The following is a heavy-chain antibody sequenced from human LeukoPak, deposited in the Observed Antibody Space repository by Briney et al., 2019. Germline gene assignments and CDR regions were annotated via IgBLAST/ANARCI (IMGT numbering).Heavy chain of an antibody. D-gene: IGHD3-16*01. CDR2: ISHTGST. Sequence: ASETLSLTCTVSGGSISSSPYYWGWIRQPPGKGLEWIGSISHTGSTYHNPSLKSRVIISVDMSKNQFSLRLTSVTAADTAVYYCARITFGIAGWFDPWGQGTLVTVSS. CDR1: GGSISSSPYY. CDR3: ARITFGIAGWFDP. V-gene: IGHV4-39*07. J-gene: IGHJ5*02.